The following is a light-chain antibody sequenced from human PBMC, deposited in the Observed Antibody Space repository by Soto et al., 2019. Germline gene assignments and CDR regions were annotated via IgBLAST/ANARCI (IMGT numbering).Light chain of an antibody. Sequence: AIQMTQSPSSLSASVGDRVTITCRASQGIRNDLDWFQQKPGKAPKLLIYAASNLQSGVPARFSGSGSGTGFTLTISSLQPEDFATYYCLQKYFSPFTFGPGTKVDIK. CDR3: LQKYFSPFT. CDR2: AAS. CDR1: QGIRND. J-gene: IGKJ3*01. V-gene: IGKV1-6*01.